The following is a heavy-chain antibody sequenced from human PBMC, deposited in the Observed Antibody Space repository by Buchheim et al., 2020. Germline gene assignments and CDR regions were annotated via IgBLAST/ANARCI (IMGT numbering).Heavy chain of an antibody. V-gene: IGHV3-30*03. CDR2: ISYDGSNK. CDR1: GFTFSSYG. J-gene: IGHJ4*02. CDR3: AVLHYYGSGSLFDY. Sequence: QVQLVESGGGVVQPGRSLRLSCAASGFTFSSYGMHWVRQAPGKGLEWVAVISYDGSNKYYADSVKGRFTISRDNSKNTLYLQMNSLRAEDTAVYYCAVLHYYGSGSLFDYWGQGTL. D-gene: IGHD3-10*01.